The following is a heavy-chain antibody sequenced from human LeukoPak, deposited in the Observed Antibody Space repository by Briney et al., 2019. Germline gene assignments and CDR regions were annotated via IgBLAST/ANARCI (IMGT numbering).Heavy chain of an antibody. D-gene: IGHD5-24*01. CDR3: ARSRDGYSLDS. Sequence: SETLSLTCTVSGGSISSGGYYWSWIRQLPEKGLEWIGYIYYSGSTYYNPSLKSRLTISIGTSGNQFFLKMSSVTAADTAVYYCARSRDGYSLDSWGQGTLVTVSS. CDR1: GGSISSGGYY. V-gene: IGHV4-31*03. J-gene: IGHJ5*01. CDR2: IYYSGST.